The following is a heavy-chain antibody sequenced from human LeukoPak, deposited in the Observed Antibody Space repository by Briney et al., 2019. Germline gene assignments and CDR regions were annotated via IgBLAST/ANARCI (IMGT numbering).Heavy chain of an antibody. CDR2: IYYSGST. V-gene: IGHV4-31*03. CDR1: GGSISSGGYY. Sequence: SQTLSLTCTVSGGSISSGGYYWSWIRQHPGKGLEWIGYIYYSGSTYYNPSLKSRVTISVDTSKNQFSLKLSSVTAADTAVYYCARVTVVPAATSDYYYYGMDVWGQGTTVTVSS. J-gene: IGHJ6*02. CDR3: ARVTVVPAATSDYYYYGMDV. D-gene: IGHD2-2*01.